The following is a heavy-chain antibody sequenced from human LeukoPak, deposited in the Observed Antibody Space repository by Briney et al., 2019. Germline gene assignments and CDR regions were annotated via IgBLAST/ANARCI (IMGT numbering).Heavy chain of an antibody. Sequence: GGSLRLSCAASGFTFSTYAMHWVRQAPGEGLEWVAVMSYDGSDKFYADSVKGRFTISRDNSKNTLYLQMNSLRAEDTAVYYCARAPLAAAGQGYWGQGTLVTVSS. CDR1: GFTFSTYA. V-gene: IGHV3-30-3*01. J-gene: IGHJ4*02. CDR3: ARAPLAAAGQGY. CDR2: MSYDGSDK. D-gene: IGHD6-13*01.